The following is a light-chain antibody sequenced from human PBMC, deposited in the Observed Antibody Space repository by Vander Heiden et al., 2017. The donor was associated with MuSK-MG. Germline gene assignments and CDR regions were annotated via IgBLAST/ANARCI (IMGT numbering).Light chain of an antibody. CDR3: STWDESLRAQV. V-gene: IGLV1-47*01. J-gene: IGLJ3*02. CDR1: SNNIGSFD. CDR2: GNS. Sequence: QSALTQEASVSGTVGQKVTLSCIGNSNNIGSFDVGWYQQISHGVPKIVIFGNSLPSGIPDRFSASQSGTTASLTISGLQPEDEADYYCSTWDESLRAQVFGGGTKLTLL.